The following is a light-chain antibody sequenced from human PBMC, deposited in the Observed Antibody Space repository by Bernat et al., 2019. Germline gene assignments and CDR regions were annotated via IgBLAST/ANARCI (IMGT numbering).Light chain of an antibody. CDR3: ASWDDSLSGWV. J-gene: IGLJ3*02. Sequence: QSVLTQPPSASGTPGQRVTISCSGSSSDVGSNSVTWYQQFPGTAPKVLMYATNQRPSGVPDRFAGSKSGTSASLAIGGLQSDDEANYCCASWDDSLSGWVFGGGTRRTVL. CDR1: SSDVGSNS. CDR2: ATN. V-gene: IGLV1-44*01.